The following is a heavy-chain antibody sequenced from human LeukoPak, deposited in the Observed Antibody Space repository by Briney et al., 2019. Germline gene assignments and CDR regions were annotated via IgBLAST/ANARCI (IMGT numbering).Heavy chain of an antibody. D-gene: IGHD3-22*01. CDR3: ARAGDYYDSSGYYSWFDP. CDR2: ISYDGSNK. J-gene: IGHJ5*02. CDR1: GFTFSSYA. V-gene: IGHV3-30*04. Sequence: PGGSLRLSCAASGFTFSSYAMHWVRQAPGKGLEWVAVISYDGSNKYYADSVKGRFTISRDNSKNTLYLQMNSLRAEDTAVYYCARAGDYYDSSGYYSWFDPWGQGTLVTVSS.